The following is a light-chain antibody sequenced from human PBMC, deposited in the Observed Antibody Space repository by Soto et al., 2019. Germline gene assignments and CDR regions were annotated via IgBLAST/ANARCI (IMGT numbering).Light chain of an antibody. J-gene: IGKJ1*01. CDR2: DAS. V-gene: IGKV1-39*01. Sequence: GDRVTITCRASQSISSWLAWYQQKPGKAPKLLIYDASSLESGVPSRFSGSGSETDFTRTISSLQPEDFETYSCQQSYSTTWTFGQGTKVDIK. CDR3: QQSYSTTWT. CDR1: QSISSW.